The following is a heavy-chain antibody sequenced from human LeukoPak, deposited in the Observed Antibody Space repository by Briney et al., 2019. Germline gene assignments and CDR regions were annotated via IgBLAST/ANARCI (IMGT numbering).Heavy chain of an antibody. D-gene: IGHD1-26*01. Sequence: PGRSLRLSCAASGFTFSSYGMHWVRQAPAKGLEGGPVISYDGSNKYYADSVKGRFTISRDNSKNTLYLQMNSLRAEDTAVYYCAKEVGIGYYYYGMDVWGQGTTVTVSS. J-gene: IGHJ6*02. CDR2: ISYDGSNK. V-gene: IGHV3-30*18. CDR1: GFTFSSYG. CDR3: AKEVGIGYYYYGMDV.